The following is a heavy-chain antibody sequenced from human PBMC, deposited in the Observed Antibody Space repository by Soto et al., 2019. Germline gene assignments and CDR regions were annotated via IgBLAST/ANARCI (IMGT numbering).Heavy chain of an antibody. D-gene: IGHD3-3*01. J-gene: IGHJ6*02. CDR3: ARYPHVFGVVTPYYYYGMDV. CDR1: GYTFTSYG. V-gene: IGHV1-18*01. CDR2: ISAYNGNT. Sequence: GASVKVSCKASGYTFTSYGISWVRQAPGQGLEWMGWISAYNGNTNYAQKLQGRVTMTTDTSTSTAYMELRSLRSDDTAVYYCARYPHVFGVVTPYYYYGMDVGGQGTTVTVS.